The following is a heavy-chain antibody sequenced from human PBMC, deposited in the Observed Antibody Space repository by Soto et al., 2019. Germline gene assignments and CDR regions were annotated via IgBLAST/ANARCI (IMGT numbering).Heavy chain of an antibody. CDR2: IFYSGST. J-gene: IGHJ4*02. CDR3: ARDGYCTNSVGYGGGGPFDY. D-gene: IGHD2-8*01. Sequence: SETLSLTCTVSGGSIGTYYWNWIRQSPGKGLEWIGYIFYSGSTNYNPSLKSRLTLSVDMSKNQVSLKLSSVTAADTAVYYCARDGYCTNSVGYGGGGPFDYWGQGSLVTVSS. V-gene: IGHV4-59*13. CDR1: GGSIGTYY.